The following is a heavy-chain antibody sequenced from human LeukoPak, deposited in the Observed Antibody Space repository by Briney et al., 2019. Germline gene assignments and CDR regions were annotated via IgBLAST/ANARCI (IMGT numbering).Heavy chain of an antibody. J-gene: IGHJ4*02. D-gene: IGHD1-26*01. V-gene: IGHV1-2*02. CDR2: INPNSGGT. CDR1: GYTFTGNY. CDR3: ARDLSGSYDY. Sequence: ASVKVSCKASGYTFTGNYIHWVRQAPGQGLEWMGLINPNSGGTNYAQKFQGRVTLTKDTSITTGYMELSSLRSDDTAVYYCARDLSGSYDYSGQGTLVTVSS.